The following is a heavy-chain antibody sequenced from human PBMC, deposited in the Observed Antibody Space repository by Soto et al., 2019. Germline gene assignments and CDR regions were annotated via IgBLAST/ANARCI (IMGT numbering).Heavy chain of an antibody. CDR3: AREGGSNSETMGPYYYYGMDV. V-gene: IGHV6-1*01. D-gene: IGHD3-10*01. Sequence: PSQTLSLTCAISGVSVSSNSAAWNWIRQCPSRGLEWLGRTYYRSKWYNDYAVSVKSRITINPDTPKNQFSLQLNSVTPEDTAVYYCAREGGSNSETMGPYYYYGMDVWGQGTTVTVSS. CDR1: GVSVSSNSAA. CDR2: TYYRSKWYN. J-gene: IGHJ6*02.